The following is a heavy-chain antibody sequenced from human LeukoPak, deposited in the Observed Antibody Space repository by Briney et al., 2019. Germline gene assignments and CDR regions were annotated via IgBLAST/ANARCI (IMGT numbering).Heavy chain of an antibody. Sequence: SETLSLTCAVYGGSFSGYYWSWIRQPPGKGLEWIGETNHSGSTNYNPSLKSRVTISVDTSKNQFSLKLSSVTAADTAVYYCASFYDILTGYYDYWGQGALVTVSS. CDR1: GGSFSGYY. CDR3: ASFYDILTGYYDY. D-gene: IGHD3-9*01. J-gene: IGHJ4*02. V-gene: IGHV4-34*01. CDR2: TNHSGST.